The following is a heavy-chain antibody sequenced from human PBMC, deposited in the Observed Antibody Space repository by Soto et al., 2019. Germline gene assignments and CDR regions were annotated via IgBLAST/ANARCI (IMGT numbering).Heavy chain of an antibody. CDR3: AREYLRSGWYGASDL. CDR1: GFTFSSYS. D-gene: IGHD6-19*01. CDR2: ISSGSSYI. J-gene: IGHJ3*01. V-gene: IGHV3-21*01. Sequence: EVQLVESGGGLVTPGGSLRLSCAASGFTFSSYSMNWVRQAPGKGLEWVSSISSGSSYIYYADSLKGRRTISRDNAKNSLYRQMNSLRAQDTAVYYCAREYLRSGWYGASDLWGQGTMVTVSS.